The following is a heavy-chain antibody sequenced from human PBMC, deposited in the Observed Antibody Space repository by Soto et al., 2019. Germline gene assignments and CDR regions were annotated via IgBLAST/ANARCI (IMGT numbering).Heavy chain of an antibody. V-gene: IGHV3-7*01. D-gene: IGHD2-21*01. CDR3: ASARHIGP. Sequence: GGSLRLSCAASGFTFSNYWMSWVRQAPGKGLEWVANIKGDGSERNYVDSVKGRFTISRDNAENSLYLQMNSLRAEDTAVYYCASARHIGPWGQGTLVTVSS. CDR1: GFTFSNYW. J-gene: IGHJ5*02. CDR2: IKGDGSER.